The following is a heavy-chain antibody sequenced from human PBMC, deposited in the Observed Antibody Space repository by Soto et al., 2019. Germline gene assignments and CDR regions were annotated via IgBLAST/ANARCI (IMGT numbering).Heavy chain of an antibody. CDR1: GGSISSVGHY. D-gene: IGHD6-25*01. Sequence: PSETLSLTCSVSGGSISSVGHYWTWIRQQPGKGLEWIGYIYYSGSTDYNPSLKSRVTISVDRSKNQFSLNLSSVTAADTAIYYCARESGGYDSSTRYGLDVWGQGTTVTVYS. CDR2: IYYSGST. CDR3: ARESGGYDSSTRYGLDV. J-gene: IGHJ6*02. V-gene: IGHV4-31*03.